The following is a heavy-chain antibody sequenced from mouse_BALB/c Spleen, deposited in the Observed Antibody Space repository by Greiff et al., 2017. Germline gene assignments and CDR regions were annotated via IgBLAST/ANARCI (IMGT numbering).Heavy chain of an antibody. J-gene: IGHJ4*01. V-gene: IGHV1-87*01. CDR1: GYTFTSYW. D-gene: IGHD2-10*01. CDR3: ARWPYYGNYDAMDY. Sequence: VQVVESGAELARPGASVKLSCKASGYTFTSYWMQWVKQRPGQGLEWIGAIYPGDGDTRYTQKFKGKATLTADKSSSTAYMQLSSLASEDSAVYYCARWPYYGNYDAMDYWGQGTSVTVSS. CDR2: IYPGDGDT.